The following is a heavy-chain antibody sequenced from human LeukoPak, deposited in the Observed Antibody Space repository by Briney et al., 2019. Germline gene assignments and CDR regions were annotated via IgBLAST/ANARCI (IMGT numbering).Heavy chain of an antibody. CDR3: AKDGHY. J-gene: IGHJ4*02. CDR2: IKPDGSEK. V-gene: IGHV3-7*05. Sequence: GGSLRLSCAASGFSFRTYWMTWVRQAPGKGLEWVANIKPDGSEKYYVDSVKGRFTISRDNAKNSLYLQMNSLRAEDTAVYYCAKDGHYWGQGTLVTVSS. CDR1: GFSFRTYW.